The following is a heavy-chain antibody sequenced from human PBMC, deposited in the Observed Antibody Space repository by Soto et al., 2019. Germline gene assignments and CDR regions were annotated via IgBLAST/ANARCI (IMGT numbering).Heavy chain of an antibody. CDR3: ARESHEIGGVSVSVLGPFNWFDP. D-gene: IGHD3-16*01. V-gene: IGHV1-69*06. CDR2: INPVFGPA. Sequence: QVQLVQSGAEVKKPGSSVRVSCKTSGGSFSNYGISWVRQAPGQGLEWMGEINPVFGPANYARKFQGRLTITADRSTSTAYMDLTSLTSEDTAVYYCARESHEIGGVSVSVLGPFNWFDPWGQGTLVTVTS. J-gene: IGHJ5*02. CDR1: GGSFSNYG.